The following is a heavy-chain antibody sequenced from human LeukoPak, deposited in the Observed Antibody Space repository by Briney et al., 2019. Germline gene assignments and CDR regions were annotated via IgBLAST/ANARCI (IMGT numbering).Heavy chain of an antibody. J-gene: IGHJ4*02. CDR1: GFTFSSFG. Sequence: PGGSLRLSCAASGFTFSSFGMNWVRQAPGKGLEWVSYISDSGSITNHADSVKGRFTISRDNAKNSLFLQMDSLRAEDTAIYYCAALYYPDSFWGQGSLVTVSS. V-gene: IGHV3-48*03. CDR2: ISDSGSIT. D-gene: IGHD1-26*01. CDR3: AALYYPDSF.